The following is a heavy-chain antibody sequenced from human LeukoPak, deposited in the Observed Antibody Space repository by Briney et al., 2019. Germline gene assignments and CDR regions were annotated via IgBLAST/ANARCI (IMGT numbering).Heavy chain of an antibody. J-gene: IGHJ6*02. D-gene: IGHD5-12*01. CDR2: IRSSANTM. CDR3: ARDRTGYSGYDGGSGYFYGMDV. V-gene: IGHV3-48*03. CDR1: GFSFNSYA. Sequence: PGGSLRLSCTASGFSFNSYAMNWVRQVPGKGLEWISYIRSSANTMYYADSVRGRFTISRDNAKNSLYLQMKSLRAEDTAVYYCARDRTGYSGYDGGSGYFYGMDVWGQGTTVTVSS.